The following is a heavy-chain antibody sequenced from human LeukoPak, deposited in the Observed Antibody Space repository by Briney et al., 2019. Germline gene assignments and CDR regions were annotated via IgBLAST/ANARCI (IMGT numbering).Heavy chain of an antibody. V-gene: IGHV3-7*01. D-gene: IGHD3-9*01. CDR2: IKQDASEK. Sequence: GGSLRLSCAASGFTVSSYWMSWARQAPGKGLGWVANIKQDASEKNYVDSVKGRFTISRHNAKNSLYLQMNSLRAEDTAVYYCARDWAYDIFTGSNWFDPWGQGTLVTVSS. J-gene: IGHJ5*02. CDR1: GFTVSSYW. CDR3: ARDWAYDIFTGSNWFDP.